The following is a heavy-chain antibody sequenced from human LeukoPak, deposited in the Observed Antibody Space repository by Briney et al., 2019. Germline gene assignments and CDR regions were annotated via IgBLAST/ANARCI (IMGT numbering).Heavy chain of an antibody. J-gene: IGHJ4*02. CDR2: IYYSGST. Sequence: SETLSLTCTVSGGSISSYYWSWIRQPPGKGLEWIGYIYYSGSTNYNPSLKSRVTISVDTSKNQFSLKLSSVTAADTAVYYCARTSRVRGSLDYWGQGTLVTVSS. D-gene: IGHD1-1*01. CDR3: ARTSRVRGSLDY. V-gene: IGHV4-59*01. CDR1: GGSISSYY.